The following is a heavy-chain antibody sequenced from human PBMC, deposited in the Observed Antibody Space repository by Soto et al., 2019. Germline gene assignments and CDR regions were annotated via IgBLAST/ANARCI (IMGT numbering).Heavy chain of an antibody. V-gene: IGHV4-34*01. CDR1: GGSFSGYY. Sequence: SAKQSLTCAVYGGSFSGYYWSWIRQPPGKGLEWIGEINHSGSTNYNPSLKSRVTISVDTSKNQFSLKLSSVTAADTAVYYCAVEYSSSEWFDPWGQGTLVTVSS. D-gene: IGHD6-6*01. CDR3: AVEYSSSEWFDP. CDR2: INHSGST. J-gene: IGHJ5*02.